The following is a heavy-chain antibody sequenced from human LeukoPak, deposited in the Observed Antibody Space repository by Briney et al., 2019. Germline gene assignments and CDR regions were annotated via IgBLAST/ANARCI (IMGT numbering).Heavy chain of an antibody. Sequence: PGGSLRLSCAASGFAFNTYAMQWVRQAPGKGLEYVSGISYNGDSTYYANSVKGRFTISRDNSKNALYLQMDSLRAEDMAVYYCARSRYCSTITCYTSPTWFDPWGQGTLVTVSS. V-gene: IGHV3-64*01. CDR2: ISYNGDST. J-gene: IGHJ5*02. CDR3: ARSRYCSTITCYTSPTWFDP. CDR1: GFAFNTYA. D-gene: IGHD2-2*02.